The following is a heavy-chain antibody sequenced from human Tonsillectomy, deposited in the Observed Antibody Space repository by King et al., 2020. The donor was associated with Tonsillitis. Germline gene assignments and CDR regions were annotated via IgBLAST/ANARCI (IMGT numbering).Heavy chain of an antibody. CDR2: INHSGST. V-gene: IGHV4-34*01. CDR3: ARVKGLYFDRWGGQLDY. CDR1: GGSFSGYY. D-gene: IGHD3-9*01. J-gene: IGHJ4*02. Sequence: HVQLQQWGAGLLKPSETLSLTCAVYGGSFSGYYWSWIRQPPGKGLEWIGEINHSGSTNYNPSLKSRVTISVDTSKNQFSLKLSSVTAADTAVYYCARVKGLYFDRWGGQLDYWGQGTLVTVSS.